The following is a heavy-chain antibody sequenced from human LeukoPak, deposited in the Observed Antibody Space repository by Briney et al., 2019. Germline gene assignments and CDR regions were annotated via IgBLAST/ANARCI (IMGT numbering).Heavy chain of an antibody. Sequence: GRFLRLSCAASGFTFDDYAMHWVRRAPGKGLEWVSAISGSGGSTYYADSVKGRFTISRDNSKNTLYLQMNSLRAEDTAVYYCAKDTYYDYGDYFDYWGQGTLVTVSS. CDR1: GFTFDDYA. J-gene: IGHJ4*02. CDR2: ISGSGGST. CDR3: AKDTYYDYGDYFDY. V-gene: IGHV3-23*01. D-gene: IGHD3-16*01.